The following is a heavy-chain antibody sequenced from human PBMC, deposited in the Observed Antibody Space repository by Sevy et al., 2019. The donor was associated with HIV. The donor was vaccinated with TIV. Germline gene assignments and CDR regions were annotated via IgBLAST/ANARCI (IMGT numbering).Heavy chain of an antibody. CDR1: GFTFSSYG. CDR2: IWYDGTSK. J-gene: IGHJ4*02. Sequence: GGSLRLSCAASGFTFSSYGMHWVRQAPGKGLEWVALIWYDGTSKYYADSVKGRFTISRENAKNTLYLQMNSLRAEDTAVYYCASGGYYYAARSQSFDDWGPGTLVTVSS. V-gene: IGHV3-33*01. D-gene: IGHD3-10*01. CDR3: ASGGYYYAARSQSFDD.